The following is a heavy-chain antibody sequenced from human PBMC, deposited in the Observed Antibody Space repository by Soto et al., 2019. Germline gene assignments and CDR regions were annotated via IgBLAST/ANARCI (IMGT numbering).Heavy chain of an antibody. V-gene: IGHV4-39*01. D-gene: IGHD2-15*01. CDR2: IYYSGST. CDR1: GGSISSSSYY. Sequence: SETLSLTCTVSGGSISSSSYYWGWIRQPPGKGLEWIGSIYYSGSTYYNPSLKSRVTISVDTSKNQFSLKLSSVTAADTAVYYCARHSGFDFSMDVWGQGTTVTVSS. J-gene: IGHJ6*02. CDR3: ARHSGFDFSMDV.